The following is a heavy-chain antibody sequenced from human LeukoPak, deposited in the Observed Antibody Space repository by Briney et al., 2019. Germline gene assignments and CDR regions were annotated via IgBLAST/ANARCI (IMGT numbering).Heavy chain of an antibody. CDR1: DGSISSSSYY. V-gene: IGHV4-61*05. CDR3: TRGNAN. J-gene: IGHJ1*01. CDR2: ISYSGST. Sequence: PSETLSLTCTVSDGSISSSSYYRGWIRQPPGKGLEWIGYISYSGSTNYNPSLKSRVTISVDTSKNQFFLKLSSVTAADTALYYCTRGNANWGQGTLVSVSA.